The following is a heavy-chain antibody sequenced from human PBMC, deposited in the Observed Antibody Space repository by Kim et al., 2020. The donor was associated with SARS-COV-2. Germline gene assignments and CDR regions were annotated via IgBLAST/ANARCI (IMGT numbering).Heavy chain of an antibody. CDR3: ARERTMVRGTGFDY. Sequence: NPSLKSRVTISVDTSKNQFSLKLSSVTAADTAVYYCARERTMVRGTGFDYLGQGTLVTVSS. D-gene: IGHD3-10*01. V-gene: IGHV4-31*02. J-gene: IGHJ4*02.